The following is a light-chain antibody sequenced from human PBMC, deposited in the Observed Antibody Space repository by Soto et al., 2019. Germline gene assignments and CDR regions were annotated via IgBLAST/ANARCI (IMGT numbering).Light chain of an antibody. CDR1: QSVSSN. V-gene: IGKV3-15*01. J-gene: IGKJ1*01. CDR3: QQYNNGPPWT. Sequence: IVMTQSPATLSVSPGERATLSCRSSQSVSSNLAWYQQKPGQAPRLLIYGASTRATGIPARFSGSGSGTEFTLTISSLQSEDFAVYYCQQYNNGPPWTFGQGAKVDNK. CDR2: GAS.